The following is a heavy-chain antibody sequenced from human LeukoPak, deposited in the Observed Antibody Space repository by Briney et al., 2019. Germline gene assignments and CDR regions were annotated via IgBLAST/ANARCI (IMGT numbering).Heavy chain of an antibody. CDR2: IKQDGGEK. CDR1: GFTFSSYW. Sequence: PGGSLRLSCAASGFTFSSYWMSWVRQAPGKGLEWVANIKQDGGEKYYVDSVKGRFTISRDNAKNSLYLQMNSLRAEDTAVYYCARDGATYYYDSSGYYYFDYWGQGTLVTVSS. D-gene: IGHD3-22*01. CDR3: ARDGATYYYDSSGYYYFDY. V-gene: IGHV3-7*01. J-gene: IGHJ4*02.